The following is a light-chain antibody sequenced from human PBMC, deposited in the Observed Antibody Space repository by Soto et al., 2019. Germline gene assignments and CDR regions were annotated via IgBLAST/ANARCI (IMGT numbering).Light chain of an antibody. CDR3: QQVNDYPMT. CDR1: QGISSY. Sequence: DIQLTQSPSFLSASEGDRVTITCRSSQGISSYLAWYQKKPGKAPKLLMYAASTLQRGVPSRFSGSGSGTEFTLAISSLQPEDFATYYCQQVNDYPMTFGQGTRLEI. V-gene: IGKV1-9*01. CDR2: AAS. J-gene: IGKJ5*01.